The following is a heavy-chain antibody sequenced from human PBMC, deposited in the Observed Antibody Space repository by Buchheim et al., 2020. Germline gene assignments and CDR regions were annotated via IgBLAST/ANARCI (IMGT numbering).Heavy chain of an antibody. D-gene: IGHD7-27*01. V-gene: IGHV3-30*03. J-gene: IGHJ4*02. CDR2: ISHHGGNK. CDR3: ATGGWGSDFFDY. Sequence: QAQLVESGGGVVQPGRSLRLSCADSGFTFSSFGMHWVRQAPGKGLEWVALISHHGGNKYYADSVKGRFPISRDNSKNTLYLQMNSLRAEDTAVYYCATGGWGSDFFDYWGQGTL. CDR1: GFTFSSFG.